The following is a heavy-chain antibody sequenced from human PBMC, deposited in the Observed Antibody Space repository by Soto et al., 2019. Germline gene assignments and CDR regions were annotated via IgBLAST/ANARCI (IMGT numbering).Heavy chain of an antibody. CDR1: GDTVSSTRW. V-gene: IGHV4-4*02. D-gene: IGHD3-10*01. Sequence: SETLSLTCTVSGDTVSSTRWWSWVRLSPGRGLEWIGDIYHLGTTNYNPSLKSRVTISMDTSKNQFSLKVNSMTAADTAVYYCASAGVWFGSSLDYWGHGIVVTVSS. J-gene: IGHJ4*01. CDR2: IYHLGTT. CDR3: ASAGVWFGSSLDY.